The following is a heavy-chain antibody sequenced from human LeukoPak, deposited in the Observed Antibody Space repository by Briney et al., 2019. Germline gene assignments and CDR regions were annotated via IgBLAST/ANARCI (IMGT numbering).Heavy chain of an antibody. CDR1: GFTFTSYS. J-gene: IGHJ4*02. D-gene: IGHD5-18*01. V-gene: IGHV3-23*01. Sequence: GGSLRLSCAASGFTFTSYSMNWVRQAPGKGLEWVSTISGGGGSTYYADSVKGRFTISRDNSKNTLYLQVNSLRAEDTAVYYCARHLGAAMVSPLGHWGQGTLVTVSS. CDR3: ARHLGAAMVSPLGH. CDR2: ISGGGGST.